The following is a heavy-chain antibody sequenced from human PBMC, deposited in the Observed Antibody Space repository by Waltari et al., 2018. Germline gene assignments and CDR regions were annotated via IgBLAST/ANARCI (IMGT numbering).Heavy chain of an antibody. D-gene: IGHD2-2*01. Sequence: QAQLVASGGGVVHPGGSLRLSCPASGFSFRRYGMHWVRQTPGEGREWVAFIRYEGVDKYDADAVKGRCTISRDTSKNTLYLQMNSLRSEDTAVYYCASGGKIVVVPADYWGQGTLVTVSS. CDR2: IRYEGVDK. CDR1: GFSFRRYG. V-gene: IGHV3-30*02. J-gene: IGHJ4*02. CDR3: ASGGKIVVVPADY.